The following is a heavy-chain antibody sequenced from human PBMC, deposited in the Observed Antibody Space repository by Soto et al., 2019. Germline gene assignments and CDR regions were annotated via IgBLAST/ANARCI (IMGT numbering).Heavy chain of an antibody. Sequence: SKNLSLTCTVSGDFITNSLYYWVWIRQPPGKGLEWIGSFYYSGRTHYNPSLKSRVTMSVDTSKNQLSLMLNSVTAADSAVYYCARHGRNTLIAQLRHYAMDVWGQGTTVTVS. V-gene: IGHV4-39*01. CDR3: ARHGRNTLIAQLRHYAMDV. D-gene: IGHD3-22*01. CDR2: FYYSGRT. J-gene: IGHJ6*02. CDR1: GDFITNSLYY.